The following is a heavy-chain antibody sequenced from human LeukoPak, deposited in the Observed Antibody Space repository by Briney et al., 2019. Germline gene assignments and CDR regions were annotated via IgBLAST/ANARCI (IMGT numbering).Heavy chain of an antibody. CDR3: ASARMCYLDY. Sequence: GGSLRLSCAASWFTFSGFWMHWRRQVSGKGLVWVSRINSDGSSTSYADSVKGRFTISRDNAKNTVDLQMNNLRAEDTSGYYSASARMCYLDYWGQGTLVTVSS. V-gene: IGHV3-74*01. J-gene: IGHJ4*02. D-gene: IGHD6-6*01. CDR2: INSDGSST. CDR1: WFTFSGFW.